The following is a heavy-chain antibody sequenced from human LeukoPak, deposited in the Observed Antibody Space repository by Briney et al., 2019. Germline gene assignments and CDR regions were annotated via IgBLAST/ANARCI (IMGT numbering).Heavy chain of an antibody. J-gene: IGHJ4*02. D-gene: IGHD1-26*01. V-gene: IGHV3-23*01. Sequence: GGSLRLSCAASRFPFTSHAMSWVRQAPGKGLECVSAITDSGGSTYYADSVKGRFTISRDSSKNTLYLQMNSLRAEDTAVYYCAKRGAEVGATVAPGDYWGQGTLVTVSS. CDR2: ITDSGGST. CDR3: AKRGAEVGATVAPGDY. CDR1: RFPFTSHA.